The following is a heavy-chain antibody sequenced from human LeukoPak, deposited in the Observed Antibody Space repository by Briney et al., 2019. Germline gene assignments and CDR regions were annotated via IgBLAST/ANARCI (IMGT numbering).Heavy chain of an antibody. CDR2: IYYSGAT. CDR1: GVSIGSYY. CDR3: ATGISRWTQLDN. D-gene: IGHD5-18*01. Sequence: PSETLSLTCTVSGVSIGSYYCSWTRQPPGKGLEWIGFIYYSGATTYNPSLKSRVTISLDTSKNQFSLKLNSVTAADTAVYYCATGISRWTQLDNWGQGTLVTVSS. J-gene: IGHJ4*02. V-gene: IGHV4-59*01.